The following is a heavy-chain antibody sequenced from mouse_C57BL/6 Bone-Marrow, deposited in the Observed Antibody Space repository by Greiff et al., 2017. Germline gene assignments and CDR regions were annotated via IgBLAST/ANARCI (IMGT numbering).Heavy chain of an antibody. D-gene: IGHD3-2*02. CDR3: ANAAQEGFAY. CDR2: IYPGSGSP. CDR1: GYTFTSYG. V-gene: IGHV1-81*01. Sequence: QVQLKQSGAELVRPGASVKLSCKASGYTFTSYGISWVKQRTGQGLEWIGEIYPGSGSPYYNEKFKGKATLTADKSSSTAYMELRSLTSEDSAVYFCANAAQEGFAYWGQGTLVTVSA. J-gene: IGHJ3*01.